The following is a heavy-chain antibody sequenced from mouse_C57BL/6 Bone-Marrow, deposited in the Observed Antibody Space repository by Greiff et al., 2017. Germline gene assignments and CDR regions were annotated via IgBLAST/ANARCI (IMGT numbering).Heavy chain of an antibody. D-gene: IGHD1-1*01. V-gene: IGHV1-80*01. Sequence: QVQLQQSGAELVKPGASVKISCKASGYAFSSYWMNWVKQRPGKGLEWIGQIYPGDGDTNYNGKFKGKATLTADKSSSTAYMQLSSLTSEDSAVYFCARGDYGSSYEAYWGQGTLVTVSA. CDR2: IYPGDGDT. CDR3: ARGDYGSSYEAY. CDR1: GYAFSSYW. J-gene: IGHJ3*01.